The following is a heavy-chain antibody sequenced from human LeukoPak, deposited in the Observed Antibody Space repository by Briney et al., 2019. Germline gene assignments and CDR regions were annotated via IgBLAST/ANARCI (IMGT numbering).Heavy chain of an antibody. D-gene: IGHD3-3*01. J-gene: IGHJ4*02. V-gene: IGHV1-3*01. CDR3: ARDALLEWLTLDY. CDR1: GYTFTNYA. Sequence: ASVKVSCKASGYTFTNYAIHWVRQAPGQGLEWMGWINAGNGNTRYSQKLQDRVTITRDTSANTAYMELRSLRSDDTAVYYCARDALLEWLTLDYWGQGTLVTVSS. CDR2: INAGNGNT.